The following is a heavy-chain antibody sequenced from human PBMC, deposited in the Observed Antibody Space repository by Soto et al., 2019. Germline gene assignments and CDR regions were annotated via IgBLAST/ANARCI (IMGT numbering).Heavy chain of an antibody. CDR2: ISDDGASI. CDR3: ARENSVQAWLHHFAH. D-gene: IGHD5-18*01. V-gene: IGHV3-48*03. Sequence: EVQLVESGGALVQPGGSLRLSCAACGFGFSSFAMNWVRQAPGRGLEWVSYISDDGASIYYADSLKGRFTISRDNAKNSLSLQMNNLRAEDTAVYYCARENSVQAWLHHFAHWGLGTLVTVSS. J-gene: IGHJ1*01. CDR1: GFGFSSFA.